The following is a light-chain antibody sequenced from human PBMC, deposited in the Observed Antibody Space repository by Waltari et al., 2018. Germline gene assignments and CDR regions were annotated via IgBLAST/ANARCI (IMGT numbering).Light chain of an antibody. V-gene: IGLV1-51*02. CDR3: GTWDSSMAIWL. CDR1: PSTVGNTG. Sequence: QSVLTQPPSVSAFPGHTVTIPCSGGPSTVGNTGFYWSRQFPGSVPEVLIFKTNGRPTGTPDRFSASKSGTSATLDITGLQPGDEADYYCGTWDSSMAIWLFGGGT. CDR2: KTN. J-gene: IGLJ3*02.